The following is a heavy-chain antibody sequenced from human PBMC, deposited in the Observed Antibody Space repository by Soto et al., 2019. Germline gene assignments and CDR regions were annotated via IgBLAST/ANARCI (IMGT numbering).Heavy chain of an antibody. CDR2: IVVGSGNT. Sequence: ASGKVSCKASGFTFTSSAGQGVRQARGQRLEWIGWIVVGSGNTNYAQKFQERVTITRDMSTSTAYMELSSLRSEDTAVYYCAADLVRYSDPWYYFDYWGQGTLVTVSS. CDR3: AADLVRYSDPWYYFDY. D-gene: IGHD3-22*01. J-gene: IGHJ4*02. V-gene: IGHV1-58*01. CDR1: GFTFTSSA.